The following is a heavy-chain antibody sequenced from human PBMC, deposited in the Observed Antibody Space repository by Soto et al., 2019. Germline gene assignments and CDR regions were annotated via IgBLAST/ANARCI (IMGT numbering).Heavy chain of an antibody. CDR2: ISGSGGST. CDR1: GFTFSRYA. Sequence: EVQLLESGGGLVQPGGSLRLSCAASGFTFSRYAMSWVRQAPGKGLEWVSAISGSGGSTYYADSVKGRFTISRDNSKNTLYLQMNSLRAEDTAVYYCAKDTYDFWSGYYTGYFDYWGQGTLVTVSS. D-gene: IGHD3-3*01. J-gene: IGHJ4*02. V-gene: IGHV3-23*01. CDR3: AKDTYDFWSGYYTGYFDY.